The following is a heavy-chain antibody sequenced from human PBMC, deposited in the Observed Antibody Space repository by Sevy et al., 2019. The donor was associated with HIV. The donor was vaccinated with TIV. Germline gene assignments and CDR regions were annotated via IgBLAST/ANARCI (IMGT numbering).Heavy chain of an antibody. CDR3: ARQGGIVDRAFDF. V-gene: IGHV4-39*01. Sequence: SETLSLTCTVSGGSVSSSGYYWGWIRQPPGKGLEWIGNVYYSGSADYNPSLKSLATISVDTSKNQFSLKVKSVTAADTAVYYCARQGGIVDRAFDFWGQGTLVTVSS. CDR2: VYYSGSA. CDR1: GGSVSSSGYY. D-gene: IGHD2-21*01. J-gene: IGHJ4*02.